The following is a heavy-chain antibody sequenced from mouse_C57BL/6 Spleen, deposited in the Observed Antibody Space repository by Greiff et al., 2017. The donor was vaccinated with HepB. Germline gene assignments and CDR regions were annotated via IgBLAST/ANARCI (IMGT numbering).Heavy chain of an antibody. CDR3: ARHPPSGTWFAY. CDR2: ISNGGGST. D-gene: IGHD4-1*01. V-gene: IGHV5-12*01. J-gene: IGHJ3*01. CDR1: GFTFSDYY. Sequence: DVQLQESGGGLVQPGGSLKLSCAASGFTFSDYYMYWVRQTPEKRLEWVAYISNGGGSTYYPDTVKGRFTISRDNAKNTLYLQMSRLKSEDTAMYYCARHPPSGTWFAYWGQGTLVTVSA.